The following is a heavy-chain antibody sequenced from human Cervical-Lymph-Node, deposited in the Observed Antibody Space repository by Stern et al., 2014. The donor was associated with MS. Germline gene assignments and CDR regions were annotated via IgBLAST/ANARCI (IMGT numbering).Heavy chain of an antibody. V-gene: IGHV3-21*01. CDR1: GFNIGTYS. Sequence: EVQLVESGGGLVKPGGSLTLSCAASGFNIGTYSMNWVRQAPGKGLEWVSFISSTSSNIKYADAVRGRFTISRDNAKNSLFLHMSGLRVEDTAVYYCASTSGWFDSWGQGIQVTVSS. CDR3: ASTSGWFDS. J-gene: IGHJ5*01. CDR2: ISSTSSNI.